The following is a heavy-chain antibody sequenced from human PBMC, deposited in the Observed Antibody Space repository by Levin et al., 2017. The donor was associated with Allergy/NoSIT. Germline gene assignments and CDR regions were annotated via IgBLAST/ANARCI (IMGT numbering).Heavy chain of an antibody. CDR3: ARGDLYYYGSGGFDY. Sequence: AGGSLRLSCAASGFTFSSYSMNWVRQAPGKGLEWVSYISSSSTIYYADSVKGRFTISRDNAKNSLYLQMNSLRAEDTAVYYCARGDLYYYGSGGFDYWGQGTLVTVSS. J-gene: IGHJ4*02. CDR1: GFTFSSYS. V-gene: IGHV3-48*01. D-gene: IGHD3-10*01. CDR2: ISSSSTI.